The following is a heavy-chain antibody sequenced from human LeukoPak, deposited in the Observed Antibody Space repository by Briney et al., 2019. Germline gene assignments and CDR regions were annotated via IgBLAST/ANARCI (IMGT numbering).Heavy chain of an antibody. CDR3: ARDFGAGWEEPKYSFDY. J-gene: IGHJ4*02. Sequence: GGSLRLSCAASGFTFSGYPLHWVRRVPGKGLEWVAVISYDGSKKYYADSVKGRFTISRDNSKNTLYLQMNSLKPEDTAVYYCARDFGAGWEEPKYSFDYWGQGILVTVSS. D-gene: IGHD3-10*01. V-gene: IGHV3-30-3*01. CDR2: ISYDGSKK. CDR1: GFTFSGYP.